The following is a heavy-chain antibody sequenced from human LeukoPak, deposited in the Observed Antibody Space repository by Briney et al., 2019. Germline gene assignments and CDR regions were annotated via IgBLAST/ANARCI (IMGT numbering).Heavy chain of an antibody. D-gene: IGHD4-23*01. J-gene: IGHJ4*02. CDR1: GGSISSSSYY. Sequence: PSETLSLTCTVSGGSISSSSYYWGWIRQPPGKGLEWIGSIYYSGSTYYNPSLKSRVTISVDTSKNQFSLKLSSVTAADTAVYYCARDKWGGKGTFDYWGQGALVTVSS. CDR2: IYYSGST. CDR3: ARDKWGGKGTFDY. V-gene: IGHV4-39*07.